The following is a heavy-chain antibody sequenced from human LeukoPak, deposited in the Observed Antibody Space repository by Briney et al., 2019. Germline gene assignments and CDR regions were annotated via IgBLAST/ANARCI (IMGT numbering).Heavy chain of an antibody. V-gene: IGHV3-53*01. Sequence: GGSLRLSCAASGFTVSSNYMSWVRQAPGKGLEWVSVIYSGGSTYYADSVKGRFTISRDNAKNSLYLQMNSLRAEDTAVYYCARPGIAAAGIAFPFDYWGQGTLVTVSS. CDR3: ARPGIAAAGIAFPFDY. D-gene: IGHD6-13*01. CDR1: GFTVSSNY. CDR2: IYSGGST. J-gene: IGHJ4*02.